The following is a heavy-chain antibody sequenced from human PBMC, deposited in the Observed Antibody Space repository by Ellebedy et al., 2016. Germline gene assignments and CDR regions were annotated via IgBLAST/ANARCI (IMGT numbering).Heavy chain of an antibody. CDR1: GDSINSGAYY. J-gene: IGHJ4*02. D-gene: IGHD3-16*01. CDR3: ATLTIPGGSDY. CDR2: ISTSRNT. Sequence: SETLSLTXTVSGDSINSGAYYWSWVRQPSGKGPEWIGHISTSRNTIYNPSLRSRVTMSVDTSRNHFSLELASVTVADTAVYYCATLTIPGGSDYWGQGALVTVSS. V-gene: IGHV4-61*09.